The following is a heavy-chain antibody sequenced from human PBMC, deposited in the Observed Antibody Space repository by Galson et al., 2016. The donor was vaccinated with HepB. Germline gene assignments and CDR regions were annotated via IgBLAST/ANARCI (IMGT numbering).Heavy chain of an antibody. CDR1: GFTFSSYA. CDR3: AKEGRDILTGYYNGDAFDI. V-gene: IGHV3-23*01. J-gene: IGHJ3*02. CDR2: ISGSGGST. D-gene: IGHD3-9*01. Sequence: LRLSCAASGFTFSSYAMSWVRQAPGKGLEWVSAISGSGGSTYYADSVKGRFTISRDNSKNTLYLQMNSLRTEDTAVYYCAKEGRDILTGYYNGDAFDIWGQGTMVTVSS.